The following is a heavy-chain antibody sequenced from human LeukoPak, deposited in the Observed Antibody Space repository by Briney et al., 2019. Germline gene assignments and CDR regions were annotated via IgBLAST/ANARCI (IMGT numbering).Heavy chain of an antibody. V-gene: IGHV1-69*05. J-gene: IGHJ6*03. CDR2: IIPIFGTA. Sequence: GASVKVSCKASGGTFSSYAISWVRQAPGQGLEWMGGIIPIFGTANYAQKFQGRVTITTDESTSTAYMELSSLRFEDTAVYYCARGAQLWSPGGFYYYYMDVWGKGTTVTVSS. CDR1: GGTFSSYA. D-gene: IGHD5-18*01. CDR3: ARGAQLWSPGGFYYYYMDV.